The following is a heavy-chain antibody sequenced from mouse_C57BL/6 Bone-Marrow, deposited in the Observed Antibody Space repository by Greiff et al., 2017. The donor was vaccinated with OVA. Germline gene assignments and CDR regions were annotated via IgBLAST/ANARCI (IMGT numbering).Heavy chain of an antibody. Sequence: EVKLMESGGGLVQSGRSLRLSCATSGFTFSDFYMEWVRQAPGKGLEWIAASRNKANDYKTEYSASVKCRFIVTSDTALRILLLQMTALLAEDTSIYYCAIDFYYGNHEAYWGQGTLVTVSA. D-gene: IGHD2-1*01. CDR2: SRNKANDYKT. CDR3: AIDFYYGNHEAY. CDR1: GFTFSDFY. V-gene: IGHV7-1*01. J-gene: IGHJ3*01.